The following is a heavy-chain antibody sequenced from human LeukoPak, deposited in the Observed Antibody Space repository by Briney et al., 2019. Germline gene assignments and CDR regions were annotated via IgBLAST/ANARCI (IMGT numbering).Heavy chain of an antibody. V-gene: IGHV1-8*01. CDR2: MSPNSGNT. J-gene: IGHJ5*02. CDR3: ARSRGYDFWSGYHHWFDP. CDR1: GYTFTSYD. Sequence: ASVKVSCKASGYTFTSYDINWVRQATGQGLEWMGWMSPNSGNTGYAQKFQGRVTMTRNTSISTAYMELSSLRSEDTAVYYCARSRGYDFWSGYHHWFDPWGQGTLVTVSS. D-gene: IGHD3-3*01.